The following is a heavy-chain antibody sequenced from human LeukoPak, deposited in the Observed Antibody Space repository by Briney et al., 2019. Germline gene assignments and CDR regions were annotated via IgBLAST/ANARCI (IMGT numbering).Heavy chain of an antibody. CDR2: IYYSGST. Sequence: SETLSLTCTVSGGSISSYYWSWIRQPPGKGLEWIGCIYYSGSTNYNPSLKSRVTISVGTSKNQFSLKLSSVTAADTAVYYCARVGYSSSGNYYNDRGAFDYWGQGTLVTVSS. D-gene: IGHD3-10*01. CDR3: ARVGYSSSGNYYNDRGAFDY. J-gene: IGHJ4*02. CDR1: GGSISSYY. V-gene: IGHV4-59*01.